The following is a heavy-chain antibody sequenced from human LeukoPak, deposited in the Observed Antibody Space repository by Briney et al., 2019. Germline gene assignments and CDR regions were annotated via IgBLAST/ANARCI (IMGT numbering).Heavy chain of an antibody. D-gene: IGHD1-1*01. V-gene: IGHV4-34*01. CDR1: GGSFSGYY. J-gene: IGHJ4*02. CDR2: INHSGST. Sequence: SETLSLTCAVYGGSFSGYYWSWIRQPPGKGLEWIGEINHSGSTNYNPSLKSRVTISVETSKNQFSLKLSSVTAADTAVYYCASSYKWSTLDYWGQGTLVTVSS. CDR3: ASSYKWSTLDY.